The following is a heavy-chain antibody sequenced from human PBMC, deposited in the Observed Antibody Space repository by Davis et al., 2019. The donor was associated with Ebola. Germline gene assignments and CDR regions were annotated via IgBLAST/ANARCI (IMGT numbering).Heavy chain of an antibody. CDR1: GYGFTNYW. D-gene: IGHD2-2*01. J-gene: IGHJ5*01. CDR2: FFPNDSDA. V-gene: IGHV5-51*01. CDR3: ARQGTTSWDS. Sequence: GESLKISCKGSGYGFTNYWIGWVRQLPRLFLFFFGFFFPNDSDATYSPSFQGQVTFSVDKSIRTAYLHWNSLKASDTATYYGARQGTTSWDSWGQGTLVTVSS.